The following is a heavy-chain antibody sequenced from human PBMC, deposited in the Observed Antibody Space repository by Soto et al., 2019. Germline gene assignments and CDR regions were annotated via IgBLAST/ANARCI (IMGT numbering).Heavy chain of an antibody. V-gene: IGHV3-74*01. Sequence: EVQLVESGVGLVQPGGSLRLSCAASGFTFSTYWTHWIRQAPGKGLVWVSRLDNDGTNTRYADSVKGRFTVSVDNGKNTVYLQMDSLRAEDTAVYYCARDGGTYFDSWGHGTLVTVSS. J-gene: IGHJ4*01. CDR3: ARDGGTYFDS. CDR2: LDNDGTNT. D-gene: IGHD3-16*01. CDR1: GFTFSTYW.